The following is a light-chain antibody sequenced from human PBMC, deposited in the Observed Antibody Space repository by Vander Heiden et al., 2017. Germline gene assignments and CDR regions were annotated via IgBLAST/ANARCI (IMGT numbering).Light chain of an antibody. CDR3: QTWGTGYVV. J-gene: IGLJ2*01. CDR1: SGHISYD. V-gene: IGLV4-69*01. Sequence: QVVLTQSPSASASLGASVKPTCTLSSGHISYDIAWHQQQPEKGPRYWMKLKSDGSHNKGDGIPDRFSGSSSGAERYLTISSLQSEDEADYYCQTWGTGYVVFGGGTKLTVL. CDR2: LKSDGSH.